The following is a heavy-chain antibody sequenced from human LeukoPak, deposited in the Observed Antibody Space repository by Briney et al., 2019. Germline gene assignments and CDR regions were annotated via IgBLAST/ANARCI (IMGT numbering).Heavy chain of an antibody. V-gene: IGHV3-48*01. CDR3: VKDYAWALDF. CDR1: GFTFNAYP. Sequence: PGGSLRLSCAASGFTFNAYPMNWVRQAPGKGLEWISYINHNSQSVYYADSVKGRFTISRDNAKNSLYLHMDSLRAEDTAIYYCVKDYAWALDFWGQGTLVTVSS. D-gene: IGHD3-16*01. J-gene: IGHJ4*02. CDR2: INHNSQSV.